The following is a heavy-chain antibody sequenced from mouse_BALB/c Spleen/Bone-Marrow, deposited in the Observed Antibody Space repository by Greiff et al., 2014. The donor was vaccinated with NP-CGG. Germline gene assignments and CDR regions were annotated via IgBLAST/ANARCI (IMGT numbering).Heavy chain of an antibody. Sequence: VQLQQSGAELARPGASVKLSCKASDYTFTDYYINWVKQRTGQGLEWIGEIYPGSGNTYYNEKFKGKATQTADKSSSTAYMQLSSLTSEDSAVYFCARREYGNGGFAYWGQGTLVTVSA. CDR3: ARREYGNGGFAY. J-gene: IGHJ3*01. D-gene: IGHD2-10*02. CDR1: DYTFTDYY. CDR2: IYPGSGNT. V-gene: IGHV1-77*01.